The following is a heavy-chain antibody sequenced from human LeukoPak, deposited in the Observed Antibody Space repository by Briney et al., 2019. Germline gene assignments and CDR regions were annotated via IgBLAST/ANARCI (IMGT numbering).Heavy chain of an antibody. CDR1: GFTFSSYA. D-gene: IGHD4-23*01. CDR2: ISYDGTNK. CDR3: ASVNGHDYGGNSGWFDP. J-gene: IGHJ5*02. Sequence: TGGSLRLSCAASGFTFSSYAMHWVRQAPGKGLEWVTIISYDGTNKYYADSVKGRFTISRDNAKNSLYLQMNSLRAEDTALYYCASVNGHDYGGNSGWFDPWGQGTLVTVSS. V-gene: IGHV3-30*04.